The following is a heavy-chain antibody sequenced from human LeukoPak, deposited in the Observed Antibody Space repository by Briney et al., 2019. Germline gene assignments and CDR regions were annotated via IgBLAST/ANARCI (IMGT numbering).Heavy chain of an antibody. J-gene: IGHJ4*02. CDR2: IYSGGTT. D-gene: IGHD6-13*01. CDR1: GFTVSSNY. V-gene: IGHV3-53*01. CDR3: ARASFIGAAGLFDY. Sequence: GGSLRLSCAAPGFTVSSNYMNWVRPAPGKGLEWVSVIYSGGTTYYADSVKGRFTISRDNSKKTLYLQMNSLRAEDTAVYYCARASFIGAAGLFDYWGQGTLVTVSS.